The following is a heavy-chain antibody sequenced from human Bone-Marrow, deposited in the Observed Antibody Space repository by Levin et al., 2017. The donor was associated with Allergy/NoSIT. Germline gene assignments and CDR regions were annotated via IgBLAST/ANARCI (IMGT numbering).Heavy chain of an antibody. J-gene: IGHJ4*02. D-gene: IGHD3-10*01. CDR3: ARGGRLDGSETDFDY. V-gene: IGHV1-2*02. CDR2: INPDSGGT. Sequence: MAGGSLRLSCKASGYSFTASYLHWLRQAPGLGPEWMGWINPDSGGTRCAQKFQGRITLTRDASFITGSMELGRLTSDDTAVYYCARGGRLDGSETDFDYWGQGTLVTVSS. CDR1: GYSFTASY.